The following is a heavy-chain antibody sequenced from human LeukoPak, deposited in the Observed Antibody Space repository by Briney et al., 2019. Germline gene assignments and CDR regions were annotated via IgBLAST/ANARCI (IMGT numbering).Heavy chain of an antibody. V-gene: IGHV4-30-2*01. Sequence: SETLSLTCAVSGGSISSGGYSWSWIRQPPGKGLEWIGYIYHSGSTYYNPSLKSRVTISVDRSKNQFSLKLSSVTAADTAVYYCARSYYDSSGYYSIYYFYGMDVWGQGTTVTVSS. CDR1: GGSISSGGYS. CDR3: ARSYYDSSGYYSIYYFYGMDV. CDR2: IYHSGST. J-gene: IGHJ6*02. D-gene: IGHD3-22*01.